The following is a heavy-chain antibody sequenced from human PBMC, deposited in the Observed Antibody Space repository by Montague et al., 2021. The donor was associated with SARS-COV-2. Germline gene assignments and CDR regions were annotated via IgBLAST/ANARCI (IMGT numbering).Heavy chain of an antibody. CDR3: ASPIEVVTAPNYYCMDV. Sequence: SETLSLTCSVSGGSISSTSYYCGWIRQPPGKGLGWSGSIHYSGSTYYNPPLRSRVTISVDTSKNQFSLKLSSVTAADTAVYYCASPIEVVTAPNYYCMDVWGQGTPVTVSS. CDR2: IHYSGST. V-gene: IGHV4-39*01. CDR1: GGSISSTSYY. J-gene: IGHJ6*02. D-gene: IGHD2-21*02.